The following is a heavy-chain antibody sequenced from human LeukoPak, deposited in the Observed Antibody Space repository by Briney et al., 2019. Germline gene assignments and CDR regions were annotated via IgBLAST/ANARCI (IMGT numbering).Heavy chain of an antibody. J-gene: IGHJ4*02. V-gene: IGHV3-30-3*01. Sequence: QPGRSLRLSCAASGFTFSSYAMHWVRQAPGKGLGWVAVISYDGSNKYYADSVKGRFTISRDNSKNTLYLQMNSLRAEDTAVYYCARSAQRGYGYCSSTSCYWDYFDYWGQGTLVTVSS. CDR2: ISYDGSNK. CDR1: GFTFSSYA. D-gene: IGHD2-2*01. CDR3: ARSAQRGYGYCSSTSCYWDYFDY.